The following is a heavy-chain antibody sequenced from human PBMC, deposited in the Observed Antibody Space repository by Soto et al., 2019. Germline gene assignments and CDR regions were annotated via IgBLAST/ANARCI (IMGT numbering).Heavy chain of an antibody. CDR3: TYSSSWYGDY. V-gene: IGHV4-59*01. D-gene: IGHD6-13*01. J-gene: IGHJ4*02. Sequence: SETLSLTCTVSGASISSYYWSWIRQSPGKGLEVIGYLYDTDRSVVTPSLKSRVTISVDTSKNHFSLRMSSVTAADTAVYYCTYSSSWYGDYWGQGTLVTVSS. CDR2: LYDTDRS. CDR1: GASISSYY.